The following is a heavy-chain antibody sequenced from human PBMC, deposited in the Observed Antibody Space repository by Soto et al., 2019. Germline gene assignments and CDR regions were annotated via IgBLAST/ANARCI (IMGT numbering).Heavy chain of an antibody. D-gene: IGHD3-16*02. CDR2: IIPMFDTP. Sequence: QVQLVQSETEVKKPGSAVKVSCTASGGTFNTYAMNWVRQAPGQGLEWMGGIIPMFDTPRYAQKFQGRVTITVDESTTTAYMELSSLRSDDTAVYYCTRSIGSGGVIGGFDYWGQGTLVTVSS. V-gene: IGHV1-69*01. CDR1: GGTFNTYA. J-gene: IGHJ4*02. CDR3: TRSIGSGGVIGGFDY.